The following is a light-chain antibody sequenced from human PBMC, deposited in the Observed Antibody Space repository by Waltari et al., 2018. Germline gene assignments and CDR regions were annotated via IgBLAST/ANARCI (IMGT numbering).Light chain of an antibody. J-gene: IGLJ2*01. V-gene: IGLV1-44*01. Sequence: QSVLTQPPSASGTPGQRVTISCSGSSSNIGSNTVNWYQQLPGTAPKLLIYSNNQRPSGVPDRFSGSKSGTSASLAIIGLQSEDEADYHCAAWDDSLKTVIFGGGTKLTVL. CDR3: AAWDDSLKTVI. CDR2: SNN. CDR1: SSNIGSNT.